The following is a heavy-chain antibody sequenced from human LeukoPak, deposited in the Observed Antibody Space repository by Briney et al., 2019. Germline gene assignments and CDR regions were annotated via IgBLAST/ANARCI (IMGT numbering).Heavy chain of an antibody. Sequence: GGSLRLSCAASGFTFSSYSMNWVRQAPGKGLEWVSSISSSSSYIYYADSVKGRFTIYRDNAKNSLYLQMNSLRAEDTAVYYCSTLGIAVAGGDYWGQGTLVTVSS. CDR3: STLGIAVAGGDY. V-gene: IGHV3-21*01. CDR1: GFTFSSYS. D-gene: IGHD6-19*01. CDR2: ISSSSSYI. J-gene: IGHJ4*02.